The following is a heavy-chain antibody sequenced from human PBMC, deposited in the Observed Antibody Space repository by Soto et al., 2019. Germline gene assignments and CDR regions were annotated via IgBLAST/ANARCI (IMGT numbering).Heavy chain of an antibody. V-gene: IGHV3-30*18. D-gene: IGHD6-6*01. CDR3: AKDRWGSSSAGMDV. CDR1: GFTFSSYC. Sequence: QVQLVESGGGVVQPGRSLRLSCAASGFTFSSYCMHWVRQAPGKGLEWVAVISYDGSNKYYADSVKGRFTISRDKSKNTLYLQMNSLRAEDTAVYYCAKDRWGSSSAGMDVWGQGTTVTVSS. J-gene: IGHJ6*02. CDR2: ISYDGSNK.